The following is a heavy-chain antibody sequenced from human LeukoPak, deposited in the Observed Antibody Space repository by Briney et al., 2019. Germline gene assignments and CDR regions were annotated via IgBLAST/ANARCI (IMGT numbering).Heavy chain of an antibody. J-gene: IGHJ4*02. CDR2: INPDRDET. Sequence: ASVRVSCKPSGYTFIDSYINWVGQAPGQGMEWRGWINPDRDETVYAKRFQERFNMIRDTSINTAFMELNRLTSDDTAVYYCARPDYDDYDSPGMHDWGQGTQGTVS. D-gene: IGHD4-17*01. V-gene: IGHV1-2*02. CDR3: ARPDYDDYDSPGMHD. CDR1: GYTFIDSY.